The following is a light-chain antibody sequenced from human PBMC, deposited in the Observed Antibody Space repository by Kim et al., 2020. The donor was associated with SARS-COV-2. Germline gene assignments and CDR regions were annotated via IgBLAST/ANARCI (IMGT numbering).Light chain of an antibody. CDR3: QQYNDWPPRT. CDR1: QSVSSD. Sequence: SPGERATLSCRASQSVSSDLAWYQPKPGQAPRLLIYGASTRAAGIPDRFSGSGSGTEFTLTIISLQSEDFAVYYCQQYNDWPPRTFGGGTKVDIK. CDR2: GAS. V-gene: IGKV3-15*01. J-gene: IGKJ4*01.